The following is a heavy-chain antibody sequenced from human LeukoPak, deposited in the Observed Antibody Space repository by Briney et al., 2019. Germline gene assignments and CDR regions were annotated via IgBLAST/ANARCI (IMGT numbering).Heavy chain of an antibody. D-gene: IGHD6-6*01. Sequence: PGGSLRLSCAAYGFAFSSYGMHWVRQAPGKGLEWVAFIRYDGSNKYYADFVKGRFTISRDNSKNTLYLQMNSLRAEDTAVYYCTRDPRHFDSCGQGTLVTVSS. CDR2: IRYDGSNK. CDR1: GFAFSSYG. CDR3: TRDPRHFDS. V-gene: IGHV3-30*02. J-gene: IGHJ5*01.